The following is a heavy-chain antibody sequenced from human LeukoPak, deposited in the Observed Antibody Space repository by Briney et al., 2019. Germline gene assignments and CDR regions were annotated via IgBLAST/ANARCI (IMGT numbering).Heavy chain of an antibody. Sequence: GGSLRLSCAASGFTFSSYSMNWVRQAPGKGLEWVSHITASGTAMFYADSVKGRFTISRDNAKSSLYLQMNSLRDEDTAVYYCASSGSYRFDYWGQGTLVTVSS. CDR1: GFTFSSYS. D-gene: IGHD1-26*01. CDR2: ITASGTAM. CDR3: ASSGSYRFDY. V-gene: IGHV3-48*02. J-gene: IGHJ4*02.